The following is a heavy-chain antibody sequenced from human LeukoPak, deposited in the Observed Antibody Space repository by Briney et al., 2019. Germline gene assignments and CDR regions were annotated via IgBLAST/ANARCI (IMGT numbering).Heavy chain of an antibody. CDR2: IWSDGSNK. D-gene: IGHD5-12*01. CDR3: ARGQYSGTFYMDV. J-gene: IGHJ6*03. CDR1: GFTFSGYG. V-gene: IGHV3-33*01. Sequence: GGSLRLSCATSGFTFSGYGMHWVRQAPGKGLEWVTVIWSDGSNKYYADSVKGRFTISRDNSKNTLYLQMNSLRAEDTAVYYCARGQYSGTFYMDVWGRGTTVTVSS.